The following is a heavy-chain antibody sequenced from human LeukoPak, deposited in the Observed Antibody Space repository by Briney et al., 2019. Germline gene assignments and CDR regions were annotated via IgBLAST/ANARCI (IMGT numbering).Heavy chain of an antibody. Sequence: GGSLRLSCAASEFTFSSYWMHCVRQAPGKGLVWVSRINNDGSITSYADSVKGRFTISRDNAKNTLYLQMNSLRAEDTAVYYCSRDRSTSFDYWGQGTLVTVSS. CDR1: EFTFSSYW. J-gene: IGHJ4*02. D-gene: IGHD1-26*01. CDR3: SRDRSTSFDY. V-gene: IGHV3-74*01. CDR2: INNDGSIT.